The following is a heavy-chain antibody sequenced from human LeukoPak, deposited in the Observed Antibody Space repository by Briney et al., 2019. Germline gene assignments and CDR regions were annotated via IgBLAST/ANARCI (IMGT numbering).Heavy chain of an antibody. D-gene: IGHD5-24*01. J-gene: IGHJ5*02. Sequence: GASVKVSCKASGYTFTSDYMHWVRQAPGEGLEWMGIINPSGGSTSYAQKYQGRVTMTRDTSTRTVYMELSSLRSEDTAVYYCARDGLRRDGYNSTYNWFDPWGQGTLVTVSS. CDR2: INPSGGST. CDR3: ARDGLRRDGYNSTYNWFDP. CDR1: GYTFTSDY. V-gene: IGHV1-46*01.